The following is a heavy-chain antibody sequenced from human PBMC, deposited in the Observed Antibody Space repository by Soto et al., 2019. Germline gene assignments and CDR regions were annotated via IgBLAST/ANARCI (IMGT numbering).Heavy chain of an antibody. CDR1: GFTFSSYA. CDR2: ISYDGSNK. Sequence: QVQLVESGGGVVQPGRSLRLSCAASGFTFSSYAMHWVRQAPGKGLEWVAVISYDGSNKYYADSVKGRFTISRDNSKNTLYLQMNRLRAEDTAVYYCARASGYSSGWFDCWGKGTLVTVSS. CDR3: ARASGYSSGWFDC. J-gene: IGHJ4*02. D-gene: IGHD6-19*01. V-gene: IGHV3-30-3*01.